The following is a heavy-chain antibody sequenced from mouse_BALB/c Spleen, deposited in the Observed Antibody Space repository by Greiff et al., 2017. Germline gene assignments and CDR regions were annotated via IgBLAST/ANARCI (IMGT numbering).Heavy chain of an antibody. V-gene: IGHV2-2*02. CDR1: GFSLTSYG. J-gene: IGHJ3*01. D-gene: IGHD2-1*01. CDR2: IWSGGST. Sequence: VKLMESGPGLVQPSQSLSITCTVSGFSLTSYGVHWVRQSPGKGLEWLGVIWSGGSTDYNAAFISRLSISKDNSKSQVFFKMNSLQANDTAIYYCARNWRGNYPAWFAYWGQGTLVTVSA. CDR3: ARNWRGNYPAWFAY.